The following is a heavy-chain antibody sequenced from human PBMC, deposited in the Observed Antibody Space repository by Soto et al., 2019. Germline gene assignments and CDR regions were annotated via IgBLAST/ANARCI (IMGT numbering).Heavy chain of an antibody. V-gene: IGHV3-74*01. CDR2: IKNDGSSI. CDR1: GFTFTTYW. Sequence: GGSLRLSCAASGFTFTTYWMHWIRQAPGKGLVWVSRIKNDGSSISYADSVKGRFTISRDNAKNTLYLQMNSLRAEDTAVYYCARWTAGIGYYYYGMDVWGQGTTVTVSS. J-gene: IGHJ6*02. D-gene: IGHD2-21*02. CDR3: ARWTAGIGYYYYGMDV.